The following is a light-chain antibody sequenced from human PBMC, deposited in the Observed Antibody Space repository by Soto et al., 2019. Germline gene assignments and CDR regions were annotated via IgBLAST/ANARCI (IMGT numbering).Light chain of an antibody. Sequence: EIVLTQSPGTRSLSPGERATLTCRASQSLSTDSLAWYQQKPGQTPRLLIYAASTRDTDIPDRFNGSGSGTDFALTIRRLEPEDFALYYCQQYEASPLTFGPGTKVDVK. CDR3: QQYEASPLT. CDR2: AAS. CDR1: QSLSTDS. J-gene: IGKJ3*01. V-gene: IGKV3-20*01.